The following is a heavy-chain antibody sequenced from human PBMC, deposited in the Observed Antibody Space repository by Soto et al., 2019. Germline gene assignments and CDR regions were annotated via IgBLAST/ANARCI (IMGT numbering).Heavy chain of an antibody. J-gene: IGHJ6*02. CDR1: GGTFSRYS. Sequence: QVQLVQSGAEVKKPGSSVKVSCKASGGTFSRYSITWVRQAPGHGLEWIGRIIPIFGIASYAQKFQGRVTIIATESTSTAYMERSSLRSDDTAVYYCAREDRDRETGLVPAAIDGMDVWGQGTTVTVSS. V-gene: IGHV1-69*08. CDR3: AREDRDRETGLVPAAIDGMDV. CDR2: IIPIFGIA. D-gene: IGHD2-2*01.